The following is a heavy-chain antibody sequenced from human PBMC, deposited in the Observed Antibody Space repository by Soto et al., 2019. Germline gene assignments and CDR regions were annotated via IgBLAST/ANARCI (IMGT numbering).Heavy chain of an antibody. Sequence: ASVNVSFKASCYTFTNYFIHVLRQAPGQGLEWMGWISPLKGNTKYAQKVHGRVSVTTDTSTNTVYMELSGLRYDDTALYYCARSGEHQFELWGQGTMVTVSS. J-gene: IGHJ4*02. CDR1: CYTFTNYF. CDR2: ISPLKGNT. V-gene: IGHV1-18*01. D-gene: IGHD6-25*01. CDR3: ARSGEHQFEL.